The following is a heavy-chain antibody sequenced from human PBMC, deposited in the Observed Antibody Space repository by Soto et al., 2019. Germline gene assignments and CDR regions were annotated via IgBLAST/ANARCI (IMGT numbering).Heavy chain of an antibody. D-gene: IGHD6-13*01. V-gene: IGHV5-51*01. Sequence: PGESLKISCKGSGYSFTSYWIGWVRQMPGKGLEWMGIIYPGDSDTRYSPSFQGQVTISADKSISTAYLQWSSLKASDTAMYYCITGGTPLYSSSWYRDLPDTNLGPKDTKTNFDYWGQGTLVTVSS. CDR2: IYPGDSDT. J-gene: IGHJ4*02. CDR3: ITGGTPLYSSSWYRDLPDTNLGPKDTKTNFDY. CDR1: GYSFTSYW.